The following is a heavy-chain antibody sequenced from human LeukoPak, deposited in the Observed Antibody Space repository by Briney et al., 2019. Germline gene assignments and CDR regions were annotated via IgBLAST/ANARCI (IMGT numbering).Heavy chain of an antibody. CDR2: ISSSSNI. CDR1: GFIFSSFD. D-gene: IGHD3-22*01. V-gene: IGHV3-48*02. J-gene: IGHJ4*02. CDR3: ARGSDSSGYYGGD. Sequence: GGSLRLSCAASGFIFSSFDMHWVRQAPGKGLQWLSLISSSSNIYYADSVKGRFTIPRDNAKNSLYLQMNSLRDEDTAVYFCARGSDSSGYYGGDWGQGTLVTVSS.